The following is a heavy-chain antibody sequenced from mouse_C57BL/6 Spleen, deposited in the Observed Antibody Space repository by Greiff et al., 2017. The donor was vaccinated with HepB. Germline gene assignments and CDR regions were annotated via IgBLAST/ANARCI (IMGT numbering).Heavy chain of an antibody. CDR2: IDPSDSYT. V-gene: IGHV1-69*01. J-gene: IGHJ2*01. CDR3: ASGGLFDY. Sequence: QVQLQQSGAELVMPGASVKLSCKASGYTFNSYWMHWVKQRPGQGLEWIGEIDPSDSYTNYNQKFKGKSTLTVDKSSSTAYMQLSSLTSEDSAVYYCASGGLFDYWGQGTTLTVSS. CDR1: GYTFNSYW. D-gene: IGHD3-1*01.